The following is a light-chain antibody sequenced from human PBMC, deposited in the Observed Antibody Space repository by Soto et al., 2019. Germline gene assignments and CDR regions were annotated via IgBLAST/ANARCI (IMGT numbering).Light chain of an antibody. CDR1: QTVRSN. J-gene: IGKJ1*01. CDR2: GAS. V-gene: IGKV3-15*01. CDR3: QQYNNWVS. Sequence: EIVMTQSPATLSVSPGERATLSCRASQTVRSNLAWYQQKPGQAPRLLIYGASTRATDIPARFSGSGSGTEFTLTISSLQSEDSAIYYCQQYNNWVSFGQGTKVEIK.